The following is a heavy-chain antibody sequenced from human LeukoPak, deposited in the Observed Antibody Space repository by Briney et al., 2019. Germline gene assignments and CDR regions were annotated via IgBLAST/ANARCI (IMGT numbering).Heavy chain of an antibody. D-gene: IGHD6-19*01. J-gene: IGHJ4*02. CDR1: GFTFSRFW. CDR2: IKQDGSEK. CDR3: ARGLDDSSGFRGFDY. Sequence: GGSLRLSCAASGFTFSRFWMSWVRQAPGKGLEWVANIKQDGSEKYYVDSVKGRFTISRDNSKNTLYLQMNSLRAEDTAVYYCARGLDDSSGFRGFDYWGQGTLVTVSS. V-gene: IGHV3-7*05.